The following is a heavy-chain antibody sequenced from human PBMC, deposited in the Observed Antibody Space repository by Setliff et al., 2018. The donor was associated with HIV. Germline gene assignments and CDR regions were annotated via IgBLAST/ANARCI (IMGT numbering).Heavy chain of an antibody. D-gene: IGHD1-26*01. V-gene: IGHV1-8*02. CDR1: GDTFTTYD. J-gene: IGHJ3*02. CDR3: ARYRPSHPKNAFDI. CDR2: MNTNSGNT. Sequence: ASVKVSCKASGDTFTTYDSNWVRQATGQGPEWIGWMNTNSGNTGYAQKFQVRVTMTRNTSISTAYMDLSSLRSEDTCVYYCARYRPSHPKNAFDIWGQGTTVTVSS.